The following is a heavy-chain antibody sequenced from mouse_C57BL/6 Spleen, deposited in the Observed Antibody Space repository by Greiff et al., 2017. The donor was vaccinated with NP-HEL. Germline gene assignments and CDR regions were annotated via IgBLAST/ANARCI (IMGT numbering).Heavy chain of an antibody. D-gene: IGHD2-3*01. CDR2: IYPRDGST. CDR1: GYTFTDHT. V-gene: IGHV1-78*01. J-gene: IGHJ3*01. CDR3: ARPYDGYYEGFAY. Sequence: VKLMESDAELVKPGASVKISCKVSGYTFTDHTIHWMKQRPEQGLEWIGYIYPRDGSTKYNEKFKGKATLTADKSSSTAYMQLNSLTSEDSAVYFCARPYDGYYEGFAYWGQGTLVTVSA.